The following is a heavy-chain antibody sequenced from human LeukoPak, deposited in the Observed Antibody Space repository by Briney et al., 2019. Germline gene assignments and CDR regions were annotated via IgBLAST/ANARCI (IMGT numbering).Heavy chain of an antibody. V-gene: IGHV4-38-2*02. CDR1: GYSISTGYF. D-gene: IGHD3-9*01. Sequence: SETLSLTCTVSGYSISTGYFWGWIRQTPGKGLEWIGSIYHSGTTYYNPSLKSRVTISVDTSKNQFSLKLSSVTAADTAVYYCARDSYDILTGMKAYYFDYWGQGTLVTVSS. CDR3: ARDSYDILTGMKAYYFDY. CDR2: IYHSGTT. J-gene: IGHJ4*02.